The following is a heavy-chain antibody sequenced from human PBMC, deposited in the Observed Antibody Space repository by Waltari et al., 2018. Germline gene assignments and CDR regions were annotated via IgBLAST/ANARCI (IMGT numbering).Heavy chain of an antibody. Sequence: QVQLQESGPGLVKPSETLSLTCSVSGESISIYFWSWIRQSAGKGLEWIGRLYPRGTHDYNPSLKSRVTMSVDTSKNHFYRNLTSVTAADTAVYYCARGEYGRSDYWGQGTLVTVSS. CDR1: GESISIYF. J-gene: IGHJ4*02. CDR2: LYPRGTH. D-gene: IGHD3-10*01. V-gene: IGHV4-4*07. CDR3: ARGEYGRSDY.